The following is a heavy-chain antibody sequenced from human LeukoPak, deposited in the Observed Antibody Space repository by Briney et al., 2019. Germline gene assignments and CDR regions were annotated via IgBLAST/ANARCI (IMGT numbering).Heavy chain of an antibody. V-gene: IGHV1-2*02. CDR3: ARAYYYGSGSYYPFDY. J-gene: IGHJ4*02. D-gene: IGHD3-10*01. Sequence: GASVKVSCKASGYTFTGHYMHWVRQAPGQGLEWMGWINPNSGGTNYAQKFQGRVTMTRDTSISTAYMELSRLRSDDTAVYYCARAYYYGSGSYYPFDYWGQGTLVTVSS. CDR2: INPNSGGT. CDR1: GYTFTGHY.